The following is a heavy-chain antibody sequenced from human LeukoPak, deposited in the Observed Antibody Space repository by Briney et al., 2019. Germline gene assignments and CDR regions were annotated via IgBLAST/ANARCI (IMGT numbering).Heavy chain of an antibody. CDR3: ARAYDGSGYCPDY. J-gene: IGHJ4*02. V-gene: IGHV1-2*02. Sequence: ASVKVSCKASGYTFTGYYMHWVRQAPGQGLEWMGWINPNSGGTNYAQKFQGRVTMTRDTSISTAYMELSRLRSDDTAVYYCARAYDGSGYCPDYWGKGTLVIVSS. D-gene: IGHD3-22*01. CDR2: INPNSGGT. CDR1: GYTFTGYY.